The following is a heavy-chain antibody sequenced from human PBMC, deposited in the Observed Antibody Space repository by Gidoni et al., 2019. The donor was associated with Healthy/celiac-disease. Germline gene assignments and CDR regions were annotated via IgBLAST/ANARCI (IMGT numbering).Heavy chain of an antibody. J-gene: IGHJ3*02. V-gene: IGHV3-30-3*01. CDR2: ISYDGSNK. CDR3: ARERNYVACDI. Sequence: AVISYDGSNKYYADSVKGRFTISRDNSKNTLYLQMNSLRAEDTAVYYCARERNYVACDIWGQGTMVTVSS. D-gene: IGHD4-4*01.